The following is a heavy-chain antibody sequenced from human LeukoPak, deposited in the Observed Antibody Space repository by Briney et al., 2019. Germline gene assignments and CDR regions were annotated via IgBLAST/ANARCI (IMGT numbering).Heavy chain of an antibody. CDR3: ARDPRRGYSYGLVFDY. J-gene: IGHJ4*02. D-gene: IGHD5-18*01. CDR1: GFTFSSYS. V-gene: IGHV3-48*04. CDR2: ISSSSSTI. Sequence: GGSLRLSCAASGFTFSSYSMNWVRQAPGKGLEWVSYISSSSSTIYYADSVKGRFTISRDNAKNSLYLQMNSLRAEDTAVYYCARDPRRGYSYGLVFDYWGQGTLVTVSS.